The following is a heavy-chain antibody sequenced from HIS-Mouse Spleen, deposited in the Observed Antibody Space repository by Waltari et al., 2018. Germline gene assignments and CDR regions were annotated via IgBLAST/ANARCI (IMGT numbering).Heavy chain of an antibody. J-gene: IGHJ3*02. CDR2: ISWNSGSI. CDR1: GFTFDDYA. D-gene: IGHD1-26*01. CDR3: AKGRIVGAQFII. V-gene: IGHV3-9*01. Sequence: EVQLVESGGGLVQPGRSLRLSCAASGFTFDDYALHWVRQAPGKGLEWVSGISWNSGSIGYADSVKGRFTISRDNAKNSLYLQMNSLRAEDTALYYCAKGRIVGAQFIIWGQGTMVTVSS.